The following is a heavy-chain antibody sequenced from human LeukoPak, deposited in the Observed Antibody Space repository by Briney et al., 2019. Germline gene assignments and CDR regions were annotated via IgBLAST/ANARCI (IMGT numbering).Heavy chain of an antibody. J-gene: IGHJ5*02. CDR2: FDPEDGET. D-gene: IGHD2-2*01. CDR3: ATVGVVVPAARVRWWFDP. V-gene: IGHV1-24*01. CDR1: GYTLTELS. Sequence: ASVKVSCKVSGYTLTELSMHWVRQAPGKGLEWMGGFDPEDGETIYAQKFQGRVTMTEDTSTDTAYMELSSLRSEDTAVYYCATVGVVVPAARVRWWFDPWGQGTLVTVS.